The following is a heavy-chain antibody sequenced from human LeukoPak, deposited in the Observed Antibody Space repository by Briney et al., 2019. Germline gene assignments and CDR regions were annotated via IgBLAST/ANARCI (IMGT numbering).Heavy chain of an antibody. D-gene: IGHD1-26*01. Sequence: ASVKVSCKASGYTFTSYGVSWVRQAPGQGLEWMGWISAYNGNTNYAQKLQGRVTMTTDTSTSTACMELRSLRSDDTAVYYCARAVGATPGGHFDYWGQGTLVTVSS. CDR2: ISAYNGNT. CDR3: ARAVGATPGGHFDY. V-gene: IGHV1-18*01. CDR1: GYTFTSYG. J-gene: IGHJ4*02.